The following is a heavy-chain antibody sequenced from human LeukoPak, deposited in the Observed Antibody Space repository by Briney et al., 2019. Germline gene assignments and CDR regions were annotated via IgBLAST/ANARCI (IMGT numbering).Heavy chain of an antibody. CDR2: IKQDGSEK. D-gene: IGHD6-19*01. CDR3: AREGSPYTSGWYFDY. Sequence: PGGSLRLSCAASGFTFSSYWMSWVRQAPGKGLEWVANIKQDGSEKYYVDSVKGRFTISRDNVKNSLYLQMNSLRAEDAALYYCAREGSPYTSGWYFDYWGQGTLVTVSS. CDR1: GFTFSSYW. V-gene: IGHV3-7*01. J-gene: IGHJ4*02.